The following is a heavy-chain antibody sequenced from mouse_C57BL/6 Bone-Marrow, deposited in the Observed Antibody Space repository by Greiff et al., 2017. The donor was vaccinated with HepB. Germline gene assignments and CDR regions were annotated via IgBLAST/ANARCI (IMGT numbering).Heavy chain of an antibody. Sequence: VKLQESGAELVRPGTSVKVSCKASGYAFTNYLIEWVKQRPGQGLEWIGVSNPGSGGTNYNEKFKGKATLTADKSSSTAYMQLSSLTSEDSAVYFCATYYYGSGAWFAYWGQGTLVTVSA. D-gene: IGHD1-1*01. CDR1: GYAFTNYL. CDR2: SNPGSGGT. J-gene: IGHJ3*01. V-gene: IGHV1-54*01. CDR3: ATYYYGSGAWFAY.